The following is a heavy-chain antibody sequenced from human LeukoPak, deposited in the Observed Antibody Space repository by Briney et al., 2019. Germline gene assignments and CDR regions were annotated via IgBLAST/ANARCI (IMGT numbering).Heavy chain of an antibody. CDR3: ARDPIQLWSFDY. CDR2: ISSSGSTI. D-gene: IGHD5-18*01. V-gene: IGHV3-11*01. CDR1: GFTFSDYF. Sequence: GGSLRLSCAASGFTFSDYFMTWIRQAPGKGLERVSYISSSGSTIYYSDSVKGRFTISRDNAKNSLYLQMNSLRPEDTAVYYCARDPIQLWSFDYWGQGTLVTVSS. J-gene: IGHJ4*02.